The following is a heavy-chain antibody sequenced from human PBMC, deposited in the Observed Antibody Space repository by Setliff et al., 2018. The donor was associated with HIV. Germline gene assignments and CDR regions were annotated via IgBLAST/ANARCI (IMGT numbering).Heavy chain of an antibody. V-gene: IGHV4-4*02. D-gene: IGHD3-10*02. CDR3: ARVQYHYVNNGDSYYFTH. CDR2: IYHTGGT. CDR1: GGSISSFNW. J-gene: IGHJ4*01. Sequence: SETLSLTCDVSGGSISSFNWWSWVRQSPGKGLEWIGEIYHTGGTNYSPSLKSRVTISVDKSKNQFSLRLNSVTAADTAVYYCARVQYHYVNNGDSYYFTHWGHGTLVTVS.